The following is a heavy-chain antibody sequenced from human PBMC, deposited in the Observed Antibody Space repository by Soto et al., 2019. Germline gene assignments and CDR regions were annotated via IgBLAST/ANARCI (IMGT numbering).Heavy chain of an antibody. V-gene: IGHV3-74*01. J-gene: IGHJ4*02. CDR1: GFTFGTYW. Sequence: EVQLAESGGGLVQPGGSLRLSCAASGFTFGTYWMSWVRQAPGKGLVWVSRIVNDGSSINYADSVKGRFTVSRDNAKNTLYVQMNSLRAEDTAVYYCARHNWGKQDYWGQGTLVTVSS. CDR2: IVNDGSSI. D-gene: IGHD7-27*01. CDR3: ARHNWGKQDY.